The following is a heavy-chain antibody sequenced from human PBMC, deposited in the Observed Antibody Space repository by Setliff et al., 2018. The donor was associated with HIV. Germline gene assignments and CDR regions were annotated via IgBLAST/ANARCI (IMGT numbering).Heavy chain of an antibody. CDR2: IYTSGST. D-gene: IGHD2-2*01. CDR1: GGSISSGSYY. Sequence: KTSETLSLTCTVSGGSISSGSYYWSWIRQPAGKGLEWIGRIYTSGSTNYNPSLKSRVTISVDTSKNQFSLKLSSVTAADTAVYYCAIGDEYPGVFQSWGQGKVVTVSS. V-gene: IGHV4-61*02. J-gene: IGHJ5*02. CDR3: AIGDEYPGVFQS.